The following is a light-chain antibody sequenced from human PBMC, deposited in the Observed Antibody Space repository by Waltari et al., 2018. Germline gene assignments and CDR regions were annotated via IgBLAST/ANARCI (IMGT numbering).Light chain of an antibody. J-gene: IGKJ1*01. Sequence: EIVLTQSPGTLSLSLGERATLSCRASQSVSRALAWYQQKPGQAPRLLLYGASTRATGIPDRFSGSGSGTDFSLTISRLEPDDFAVYYCQHYVRLPATFGQGTTVEI. CDR2: GAS. V-gene: IGKV3-20*01. CDR1: QSVSRA. CDR3: QHYVRLPAT.